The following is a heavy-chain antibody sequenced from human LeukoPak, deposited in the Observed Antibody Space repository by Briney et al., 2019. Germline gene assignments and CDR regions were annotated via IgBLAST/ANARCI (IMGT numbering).Heavy chain of an antibody. CDR1: GFTFSSYS. CDR3: AREEGYCSGGSCYSYFDY. V-gene: IGHV3-48*04. CDR2: ISSSGSTI. Sequence: GGSLRLSCAASGFTFSSYSMNWVRQAPGKGLEWVSYISSSGSTIYYADSVKGRFTISRDNAKNSLYLQMNSLRAEDTAVYYCAREEGYCSGGSCYSYFDYWGQGTLVTVSS. D-gene: IGHD2-15*01. J-gene: IGHJ4*02.